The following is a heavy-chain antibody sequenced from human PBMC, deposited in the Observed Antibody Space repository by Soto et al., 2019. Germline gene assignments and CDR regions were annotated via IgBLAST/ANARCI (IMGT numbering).Heavy chain of an antibody. V-gene: IGHV3-23*01. CDR3: AKDAIMVSSSFNYFDF. J-gene: IGHJ4*02. D-gene: IGHD6-13*01. Sequence: GGSLRLSCVVSGFIPSSYAMSWVRQAPGKGLEWVSGISGSGGATSYADSVKGRFTISRDNSKNALYLQMNSLSAEDTAIYYCAKDAIMVSSSFNYFDFWGQGALVTVS. CDR2: ISGSGGAT. CDR1: GFIPSSYA.